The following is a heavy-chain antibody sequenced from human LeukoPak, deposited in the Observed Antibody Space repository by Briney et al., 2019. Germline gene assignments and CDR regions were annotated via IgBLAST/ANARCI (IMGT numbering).Heavy chain of an antibody. CDR2: IKTDGSQI. V-gene: IGHV3-7*01. CDR3: VRSMNGGYGFFDY. Sequence: GGSLRLSCVASGFTFSSYWMTWVRQAPGKGLEWVANIKTDGSQIYYVDSVKGRFTISRDNAKNSLYLQMNSLRAEDTAVYYCVRSMNGGYGFFDYWGQGILVTVSS. CDR1: GFTFSSYW. J-gene: IGHJ4*02. D-gene: IGHD5-18*01.